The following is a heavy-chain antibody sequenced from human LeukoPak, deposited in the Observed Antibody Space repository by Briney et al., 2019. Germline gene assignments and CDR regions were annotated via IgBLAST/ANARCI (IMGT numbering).Heavy chain of an antibody. V-gene: IGHV4-59*01. J-gene: IGHJ6*03. D-gene: IGHD6-19*01. CDR1: GGSISSYY. CDR3: ARGGSGWDSDYYYYMDV. Sequence: MSSETLSLTCTVSGGSISSYYWSWIRQPPGKGLEWIGYIYYSGSTNYNPSLKSRVTISVDTSKNQFSLKLSSVTAADTAVYYCARGGSGWDSDYYYYMDVWGKGTTVTVSS. CDR2: IYYSGST.